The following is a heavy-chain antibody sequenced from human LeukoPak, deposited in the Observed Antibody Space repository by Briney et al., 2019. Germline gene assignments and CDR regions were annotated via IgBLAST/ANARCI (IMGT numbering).Heavy chain of an antibody. V-gene: IGHV3-74*01. CDR3: ARDAVDTANAV. D-gene: IGHD5-18*01. J-gene: IGHJ6*02. CDR2: INSDGSIT. CDR1: GFTFSTYT. Sequence: GGSLRLSCAASGFTFSTYTMSWVRQAPGKGLVWVSHINSDGSITSYADSVKGRFTISRDNAKNTLYLQMNSLRAEDTAVYYCARDAVDTANAVWGQGTTVTVSS.